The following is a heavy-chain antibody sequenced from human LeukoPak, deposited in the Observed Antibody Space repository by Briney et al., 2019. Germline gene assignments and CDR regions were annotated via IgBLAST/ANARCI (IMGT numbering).Heavy chain of an antibody. J-gene: IGHJ4*02. V-gene: IGHV3-21*04. CDR1: GFTFSSYS. CDR3: AKDRGYAPRDYFDY. D-gene: IGHD5-18*01. Sequence: PGGSLRLSCAASGFTFSSYSMNWVRQAPGKGLEWVSSISSSSSYIYYADSVKGRFTISRDNAKNTLYLQMNSLRAEDTAVYYCAKDRGYAPRDYFDYWGQGTLVTVSS. CDR2: ISSSSSYI.